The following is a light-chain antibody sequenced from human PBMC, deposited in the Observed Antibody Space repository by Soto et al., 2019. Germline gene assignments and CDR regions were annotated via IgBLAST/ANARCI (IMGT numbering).Light chain of an antibody. CDR1: SSDVGGYNY. Sequence: QSVLTQPPSASGSPGQSVTISCTGTSSDVGGYNYVSWYQQHPGKAPKLMIYEVSKRPSGVPDRFSGSKSGNTASLTVSGLQAEDEADYYCSSYAGSFSLDVVFGGGTKLTVL. CDR3: SSYAGSFSLDVV. V-gene: IGLV2-8*01. CDR2: EVS. J-gene: IGLJ2*01.